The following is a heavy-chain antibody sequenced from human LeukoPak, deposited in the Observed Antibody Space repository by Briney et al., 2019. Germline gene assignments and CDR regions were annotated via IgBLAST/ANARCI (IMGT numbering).Heavy chain of an antibody. Sequence: GGTLRLSCAASGFTFSSYGMSWVRQAPGKGLEWVSAISGSGGSTYYADSVKGRFTISRDNSKNSLYLQMNSLRAEDTAVYYCARALGESFGYWGQGTLVTVSS. CDR1: GFTFSSYG. J-gene: IGHJ4*02. CDR2: ISGSGGST. D-gene: IGHD3-16*01. V-gene: IGHV3-23*01. CDR3: ARALGESFGY.